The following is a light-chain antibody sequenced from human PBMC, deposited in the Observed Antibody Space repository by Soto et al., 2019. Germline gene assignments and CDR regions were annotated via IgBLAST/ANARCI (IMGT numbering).Light chain of an antibody. CDR3: QYYDTSLRRLSGIYV. CDR2: SNS. J-gene: IGLJ1*01. CDR1: TSNIGAGSD. Sequence: QAVVTQPPSVSGAPGQRVTISCTGTTSNIGAGSDIHWYQQLPGKAPKLLIYSNSHRPSGVPSRFSGSKSGTSASLAITGLQAEDERDYYCQYYDTSLRRLSGIYVFGSGTKLTVL. V-gene: IGLV1-40*01.